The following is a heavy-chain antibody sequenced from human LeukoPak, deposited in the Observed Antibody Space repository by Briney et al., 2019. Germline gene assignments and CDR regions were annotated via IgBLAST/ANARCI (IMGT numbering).Heavy chain of an antibody. Sequence: SETLSLTCTVSGYSISSGYYWGWIRQPPGKGLEWIASIYHSGSTYYNPSLKSRVTISVDTSKNQFSLKLSSVTAADTAVYYCARIGPSLNYDYVWGSYRSPFDYWGQGTLVTVSS. D-gene: IGHD3-16*02. CDR1: GYSISSGYY. CDR2: IYHSGST. V-gene: IGHV4-38-2*02. J-gene: IGHJ4*02. CDR3: ARIGPSLNYDYVWGSYRSPFDY.